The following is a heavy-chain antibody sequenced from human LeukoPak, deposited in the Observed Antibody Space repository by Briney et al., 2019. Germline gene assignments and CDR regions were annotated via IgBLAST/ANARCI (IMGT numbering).Heavy chain of an antibody. J-gene: IGHJ4*02. Sequence: SETLSLTCAVYGGSFSGYYWSWIRQPPGKGLEWSWEINHSGSTNYNPSLKSRVAISVDKSKNQFSLKLRSVTAEETAVYYCARGLPTHEYSSSYASYYFDYWGQGTLVTVSS. CDR2: INHSGST. CDR3: ARGLPTHEYSSSYASYYFDY. D-gene: IGHD6-6*01. CDR1: GGSFSGYY. V-gene: IGHV4-34*01.